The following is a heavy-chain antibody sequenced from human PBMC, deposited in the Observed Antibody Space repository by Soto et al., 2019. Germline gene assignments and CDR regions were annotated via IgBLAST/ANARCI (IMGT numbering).Heavy chain of an antibody. CDR3: ARRLSGPKEEYNAYYFYGLDV. Sequence: GESLKISCQGSGYSFTTHWITWVRQTPGKGLEWMGRIDPSNSYINYSPSFQGHVTISVDRSISTAYLQWSRLGASDNAIYYCARRLSGPKEEYNAYYFYGLDVWGQGTKVTVSS. J-gene: IGHJ6*02. V-gene: IGHV5-10-1*01. CDR2: IDPSNSYI. CDR1: GYSFTTHW. D-gene: IGHD1-1*01.